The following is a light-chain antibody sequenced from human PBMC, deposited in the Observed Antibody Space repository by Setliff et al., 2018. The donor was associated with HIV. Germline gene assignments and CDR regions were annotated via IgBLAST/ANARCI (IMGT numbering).Light chain of an antibody. CDR1: SSDVGGYNS. CDR3: SSYTSSNTLV. J-gene: IGLJ1*01. V-gene: IGLV2-14*01. CDR2: EVS. Sequence: QSALTQPASVSGSPGQSITISCTGTSSDVGGYNSVSWYQQHPGKAPKLMIYEVSNRPSGVSNRFSGSKSGNTASLTISGLQAEDEADYYCSSYTSSNTLVFGTGTRPPS.